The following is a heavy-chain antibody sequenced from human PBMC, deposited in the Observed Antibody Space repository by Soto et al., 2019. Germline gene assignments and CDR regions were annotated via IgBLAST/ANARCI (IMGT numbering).Heavy chain of an antibody. CDR1: GGSVSVYY. D-gene: IGHD1-26*01. CDR3: ARGVGSSPPQY. CDR2: IYAGGSP. J-gene: IGHJ4*02. V-gene: IGHV4-59*02. Sequence: SETLSLTCTISGGSVSVYYWSWIRQSTGQGLEWIGYIYAGGSPYYNPSLRSRVTISADTSKNQISLKLTSPTAADTAVYYCARGVGSSPPQYWGRGTLVTAPQ.